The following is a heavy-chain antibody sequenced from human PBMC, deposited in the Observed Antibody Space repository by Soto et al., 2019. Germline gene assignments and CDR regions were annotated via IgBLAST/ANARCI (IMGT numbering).Heavy chain of an antibody. V-gene: IGHV3-21*01. CDR2: ISSSSSYI. D-gene: IGHD3-22*01. Sequence: EVQLVESGGGLVKPGGSLRLSCAASGFTFSSYSMNWVRQAPGKGLEWVSSISSSSSYIYYADSVKGRFTISRDNTKYSLYLQMNSLRAEGTAVYYCARDWAEYYYDRSGQLFDYWGQGTLVTVSS. CDR3: ARDWAEYYYDRSGQLFDY. CDR1: GFTFSSYS. J-gene: IGHJ4*02.